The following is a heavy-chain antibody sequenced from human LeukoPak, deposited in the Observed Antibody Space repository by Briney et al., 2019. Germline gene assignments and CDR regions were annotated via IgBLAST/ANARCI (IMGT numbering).Heavy chain of an antibody. CDR1: GFTFSSYA. Sequence: GRSLRLSCAASGFTFSSYAMHWVLQAPGKGLEWVAVISYDGSNKYYADSVKGRFTISRDNAKNTLYLQMNSLRAEDTAVYYCARERYGSSSWYGWFDPWGQGTLVTVS. CDR2: ISYDGSNK. CDR3: ARERYGSSSWYGWFDP. J-gene: IGHJ5*02. V-gene: IGHV3-30*04. D-gene: IGHD6-13*01.